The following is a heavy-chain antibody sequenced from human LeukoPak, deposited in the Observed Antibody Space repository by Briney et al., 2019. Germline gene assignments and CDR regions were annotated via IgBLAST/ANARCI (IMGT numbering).Heavy chain of an antibody. Sequence: PGGSLRLSCAASGFTFSIYGMHWVRQAPGKGLEWVTFIRSDGSNKYYADSVKGRFFISRDNSKNTLYLQMNSLRAEDTAVYYCARDLTTTTDYYSYGMDVWAQGTTVSVP. J-gene: IGHJ6*02. CDR2: IRSDGSNK. CDR1: GFTFSIYG. D-gene: IGHD4-17*01. V-gene: IGHV3-30*02. CDR3: ARDLTTTTDYYSYGMDV.